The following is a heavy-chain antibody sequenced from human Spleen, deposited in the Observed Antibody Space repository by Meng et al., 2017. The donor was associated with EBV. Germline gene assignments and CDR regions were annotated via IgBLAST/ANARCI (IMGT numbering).Heavy chain of an antibody. V-gene: IGHV4-39*01. J-gene: IGHJ5*02. CDR1: GDSISSFYY. D-gene: IGHD6-19*01. Sequence: QLHRRASGPEQVNPSATLSLTCAVSGDSISSFYYWGWIRQPPGRGLEWIGSVHYTGSTYYSPSLKSRVTVSVDTSKNQFSLRLTSVTAADTAVYYCARPFPSWQSPRLDPFGAWGQGTLVTVSS. CDR2: VHYTGST. CDR3: ARPFPSWQSPRLDPFGA.